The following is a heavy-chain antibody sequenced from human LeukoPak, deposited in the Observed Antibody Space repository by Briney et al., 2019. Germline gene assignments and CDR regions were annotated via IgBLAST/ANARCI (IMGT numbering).Heavy chain of an antibody. J-gene: IGHJ6*03. CDR1: DGSISSYY. D-gene: IGHD2-21*01. CDR2: IYFDGST. V-gene: IGHV4-59*08. Sequence: SETLSLTCTVPDGSISSYYWSWIRQPPGKGLEWLGYIYFDGSTNYNPSLTSGVTISLDMSKSQFSLKVTSVTAADTADYYCARHILFYSFSYIDVWGTGNTGTVSS. CDR3: ARHILFYSFSYIDV.